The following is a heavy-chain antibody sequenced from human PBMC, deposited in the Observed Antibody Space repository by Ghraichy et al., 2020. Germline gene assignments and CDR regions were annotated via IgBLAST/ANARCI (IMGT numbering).Heavy chain of an antibody. CDR2: IGTAGDT. Sequence: LSLTCAASGFTFSGYDMHWVSQATGKGLEWVSAIGTAGDTYYPDSVKGRFTISRENAKNSLYLQMNSLRAGDTAVYYCARGYCSGDTCYYYFDYWGQGTLVTVSS. CDR3: ARGYCSGDTCYYYFDY. CDR1: GFTFSGYD. D-gene: IGHD2-15*01. J-gene: IGHJ4*02. V-gene: IGHV3-13*01.